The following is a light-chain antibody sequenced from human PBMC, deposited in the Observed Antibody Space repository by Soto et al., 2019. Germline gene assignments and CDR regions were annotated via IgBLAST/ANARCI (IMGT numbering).Light chain of an antibody. CDR2: GAF. CDR3: QQYGSKPWT. V-gene: IGKV3-20*01. CDR1: QTVGSNY. Sequence: EIVLTQSPGTLSLSPGERATLSCRASQTVGSNYLAWYQQKPGQAPRLLIYGAFNRVPGISDRFSGSGSGTDFTLTISRLEPEDFAVYYCQQYGSKPWTFGQRTTV. J-gene: IGKJ1*01.